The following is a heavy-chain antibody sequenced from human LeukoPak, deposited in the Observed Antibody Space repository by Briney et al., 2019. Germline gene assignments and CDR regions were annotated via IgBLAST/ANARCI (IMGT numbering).Heavy chain of an antibody. Sequence: ASVKLTRKASGYTFTVYYKHWVRQPPAQGHEWMGWINPNSGGTNYAQKFQGRVTMTRDTSISTAYMELSRLRSDDTAVYYCARGGDIVVVPATSWGQGTLVTVSS. D-gene: IGHD2-2*01. J-gene: IGHJ5*02. CDR1: GYTFTVYY. CDR3: ARGGDIVVVPATS. V-gene: IGHV1-2*02. CDR2: INPNSGGT.